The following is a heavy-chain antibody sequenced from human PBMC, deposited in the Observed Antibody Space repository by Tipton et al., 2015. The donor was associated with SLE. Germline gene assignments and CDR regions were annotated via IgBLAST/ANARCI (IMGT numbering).Heavy chain of an antibody. D-gene: IGHD3-22*01. J-gene: IGHJ3*02. CDR3: ASIRITMIVVATSDAFDI. CDR1: GGSISSHY. V-gene: IGHV4-59*11. CDR2: IYYSGST. Sequence: TLSLTCTVSGGSISSHYWSWIRQPPGKGLEWFGYIYYSGSTNYNPSLKSRVTISVDTSKNQFSLKLSSVTAADTAVYYCASIRITMIVVATSDAFDIWGQGTMVTVSS.